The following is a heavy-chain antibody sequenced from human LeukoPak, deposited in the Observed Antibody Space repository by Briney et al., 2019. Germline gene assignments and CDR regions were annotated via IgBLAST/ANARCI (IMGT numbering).Heavy chain of an antibody. CDR3: AKDRYSSSWYPDY. CDR1: GFTFSSFG. CDR2: TSYDGSNK. D-gene: IGHD6-13*01. J-gene: IGHJ4*02. V-gene: IGHV3-30*18. Sequence: PGRSLRLSCAASGFTFSSFGIHWVRQAPGKGLEWVAVTSYDGSNKYYAASVKGRFTISRDNSKNTLYLQMNSLRPEDTAVYYCAKDRYSSSWYPDYWGQGTLVTVSS.